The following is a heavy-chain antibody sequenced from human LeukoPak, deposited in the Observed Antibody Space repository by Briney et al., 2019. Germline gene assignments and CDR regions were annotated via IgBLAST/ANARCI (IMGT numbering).Heavy chain of an antibody. CDR1: GYTLTELS. D-gene: IGHD6-19*01. CDR2: FDPEDGET. CDR3: ATVSIAQWLVRWFDP. V-gene: IGHV1-24*01. Sequence: ASVTVSCKVSGYTLTELSMHWVRQAPGKGLEWMGGFDPEDGETIYAQKFQGRVTMTEDTSTDTAYMELSSLRSEDTAVYYCATVSIAQWLVRWFDPWGQGTLVTVSS. J-gene: IGHJ5*02.